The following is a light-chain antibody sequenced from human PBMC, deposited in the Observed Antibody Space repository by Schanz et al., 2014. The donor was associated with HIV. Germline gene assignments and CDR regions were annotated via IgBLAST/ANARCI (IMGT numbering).Light chain of an antibody. J-gene: IGKJ1*01. Sequence: DFQMTQSPSTLSASVGDRVTITCRASQSISDLLAWYQQKPGKAPKLLIYKTSTLQSGVPSRFSGSGSGTEFTLTIISLQPDDFATYYCQQYDRFPTFGQGTKVE. CDR1: QSISDL. CDR3: QQYDRFPT. CDR2: KTS. V-gene: IGKV1-5*03.